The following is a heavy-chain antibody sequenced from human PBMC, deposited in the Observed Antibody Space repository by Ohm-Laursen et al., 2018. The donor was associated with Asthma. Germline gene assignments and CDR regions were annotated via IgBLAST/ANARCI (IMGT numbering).Heavy chain of an antibody. CDR3: ARDSQAMVTTEGPYFGMDV. CDR2: ISWNSGTI. V-gene: IGHV3-9*01. Sequence: SLRLSCSASGFIFADYAMHWVRQVPGKGLEWVSGISWNSGTIVQADSVKGRFTISRDNAKNSLYLQMNSLRAEDTALYYCARDSQAMVTTEGPYFGMDVWGQGTTVTVSS. CDR1: GFIFADYA. D-gene: IGHD4-17*01. J-gene: IGHJ6*02.